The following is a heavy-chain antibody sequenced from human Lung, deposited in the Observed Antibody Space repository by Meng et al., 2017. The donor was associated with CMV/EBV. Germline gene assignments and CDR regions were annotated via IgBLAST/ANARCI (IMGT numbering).Heavy chain of an antibody. J-gene: IGHJ4*02. CDR2: ISAYNGNT. V-gene: IGHV1-18*01. CDR1: GYTFTNHG. Sequence: QARWVQSGGEVKKHGASVMMSCKVSGYTFTNHGITWVRQDPGQGLVWLGWISAYNGNTNHAPTLHGRITMTTDHSTSTAYMELRSLRSDDTAVYYCARVEVGITSGDYWGQGTLVTVSS. D-gene: IGHD1-26*01. CDR3: ARVEVGITSGDY.